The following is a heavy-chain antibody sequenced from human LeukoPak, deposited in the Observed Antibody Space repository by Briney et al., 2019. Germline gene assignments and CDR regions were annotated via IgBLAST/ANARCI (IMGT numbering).Heavy chain of an antibody. J-gene: IGHJ4*02. CDR1: GGSISTGSYY. V-gene: IGHV4-39*01. Sequence: PSETLSLTCTVSGGSISTGSYYWGCIRQPPGKGLEWIGSIYYSGSTYYNPSLKSRVTISVDTSKNQFSLKLNSVTAADTAVYYCARLRAVADRPVLDWGQGTLVTVSS. CDR2: IYYSGST. D-gene: IGHD6-19*01. CDR3: ARLRAVADRPVLD.